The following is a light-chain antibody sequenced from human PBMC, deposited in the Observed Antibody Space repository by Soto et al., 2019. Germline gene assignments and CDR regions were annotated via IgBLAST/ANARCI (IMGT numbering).Light chain of an antibody. V-gene: IGLV7-43*01. CDR2: SVD. CDR3: RLYYGPAGG. Sequence: QAVVTQEPSVTVSPGGTVTLTCASATGAVSSGNFPSWFQQKPGQPPRALIYSVDSKHSWTPARFSGSLLEGKAALTLSHVQPEDEAEYYGRLYYGPAGGFGSGTKLTVL. CDR1: TGAVSSGNF. J-gene: IGLJ1*01.